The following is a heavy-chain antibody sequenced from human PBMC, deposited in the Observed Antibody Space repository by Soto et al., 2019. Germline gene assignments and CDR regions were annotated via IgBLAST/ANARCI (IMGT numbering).Heavy chain of an antibody. CDR2: IYPGDSDT. D-gene: IGHD3-9*01. CDR1: GYSFSNYG. Sequence: GESLKISCKGSGYSFSNYGIGWVRQMPGKGLEWMGIIYPGDSDTTYSPSFRGQVTISADKSISTAYLQWSSLKASDTAIYYCARHGSVTGFYSNWFDPWGQGTLVTVSS. V-gene: IGHV5-51*01. J-gene: IGHJ5*02. CDR3: ARHGSVTGFYSNWFDP.